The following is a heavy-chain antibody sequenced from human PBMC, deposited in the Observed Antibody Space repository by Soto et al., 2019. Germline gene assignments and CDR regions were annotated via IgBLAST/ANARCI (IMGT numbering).Heavy chain of an antibody. Sequence: VGSLRLSGAASGFTFSSYSMNWVRQAPGKGLEWVSSISSSSSYIYYADSVKGRFTISRDNAKNSLYLQMNSLRAEDTAVYYCARDTYYDFWSGPHYFDYWGQGTLVTVSS. J-gene: IGHJ4*02. CDR2: ISSSSSYI. CDR1: GFTFSSYS. CDR3: ARDTYYDFWSGPHYFDY. D-gene: IGHD3-3*01. V-gene: IGHV3-21*01.